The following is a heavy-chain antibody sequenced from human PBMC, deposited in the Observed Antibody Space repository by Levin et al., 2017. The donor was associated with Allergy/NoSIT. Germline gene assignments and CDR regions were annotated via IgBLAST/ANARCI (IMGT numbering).Heavy chain of an antibody. CDR1: GGSISSYY. D-gene: IGHD6-19*01. J-gene: IGHJ5*02. CDR3: ARASLDGWYIYGP. Sequence: PSETLSLTCTVSGGSISSYYWSWIRQPPGKGLEWIGYIYYSGSTNYNPSLKSRVTISVDTSKNQFSLKLSSVTAADTAVYYCARASLDGWYIYGPWGQGTLVTVSS. CDR2: IYYSGST. V-gene: IGHV4-59*01.